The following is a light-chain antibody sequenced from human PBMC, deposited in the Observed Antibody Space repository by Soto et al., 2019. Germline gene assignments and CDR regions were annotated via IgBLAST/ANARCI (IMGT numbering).Light chain of an antibody. CDR1: SSVVGGYNF. CDR2: DVS. Sequence: QSVLTQPASVSGSPGQSITISCTGTSSVVGGYNFVSWYQQHPGKAPKFLIYDVSNRPSGVSTRFSGSKSGNTASLTISGLQAEDEADYYCSSYTSSSTQVFGTGTKVTVL. CDR3: SSYTSSSTQV. J-gene: IGLJ1*01. V-gene: IGLV2-14*03.